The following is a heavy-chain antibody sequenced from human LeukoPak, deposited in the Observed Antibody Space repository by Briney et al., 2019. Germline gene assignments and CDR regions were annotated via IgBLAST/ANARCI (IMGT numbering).Heavy chain of an antibody. Sequence: SETLSLTCTVSGGSISSYYWSWIRQPPGKGLEWIGYIYYSGSTNYNPSLKSRVTISVDKSKNQFSLKLSSVTAADTAVYYCARDQGYRRYYFDYWGQGTLVTVSS. D-gene: IGHD1-1*01. J-gene: IGHJ4*02. CDR3: ARDQGYRRYYFDY. CDR1: GGSISSYY. V-gene: IGHV4-59*12. CDR2: IYYSGST.